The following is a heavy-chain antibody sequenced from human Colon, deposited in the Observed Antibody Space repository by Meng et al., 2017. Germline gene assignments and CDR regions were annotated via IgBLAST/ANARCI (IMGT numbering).Heavy chain of an antibody. V-gene: IGHV3-23*01. CDR3: AMWGIGGYSDSGAFYPNY. CDR2: ISNRGVVT. J-gene: IGHJ4*02. D-gene: IGHD3-22*01. Sequence: GGSLRLSCAVSGFTFGSYAMAWVRHGPGKGLEWVSAISNRGVVTNHAESVKGRFTISRDNSKHTLYLQMNSLRIEDTAVYYCAMWGIGGYSDSGAFYPNYWGQGTQVTVSS. CDR1: GFTFGSYA.